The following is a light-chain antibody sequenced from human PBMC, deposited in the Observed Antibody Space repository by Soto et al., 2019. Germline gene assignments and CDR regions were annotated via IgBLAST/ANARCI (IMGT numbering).Light chain of an antibody. J-gene: IGKJ4*01. Sequence: DIVMTQSPDSLAVSLGERATINCKSSQTVLYSSKSRNYLAWYQQKPRQHPKLLIYWASTRESGVPDRFSGSGSGTDFTLTISSLQAEDVAVYYCQQYYSTPPTFGGGTKVEIK. CDR1: QTVLYSSKSRNY. V-gene: IGKV4-1*01. CDR2: WAS. CDR3: QQYYSTPPT.